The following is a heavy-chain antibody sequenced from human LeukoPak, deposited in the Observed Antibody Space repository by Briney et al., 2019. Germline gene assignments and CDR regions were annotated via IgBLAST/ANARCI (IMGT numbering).Heavy chain of an antibody. CDR3: TTDLAINMIRGVIVY. CDR1: GFSFTNGW. J-gene: IGHJ4*02. CDR2: IKSKADGETT. D-gene: IGHD3-10*01. V-gene: IGHV3-15*05. Sequence: GGSLRLSCAASGFSFTNGWMTWVRQAPGKGLEWVGRIKSKADGETTDYAAPVKGRCTMSRDDSKATLYLQMNYVNTEDTAVYYCTTDLAINMIRGVIVYWGQGTLVTVSS.